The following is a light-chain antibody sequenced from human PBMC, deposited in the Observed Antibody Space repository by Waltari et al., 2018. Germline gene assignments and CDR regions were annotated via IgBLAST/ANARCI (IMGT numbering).Light chain of an antibody. Sequence: DIKMTQSPSTLSASVGARVTITCRASQSISSGLAWYQQKPGKAPNLLIYKASTLQSGVPSRFSGFRSGTEFTLTISSLQPDDFATYFCQQYKSYPLTFGGGTKVEI. V-gene: IGKV1-5*03. J-gene: IGKJ4*01. CDR3: QQYKSYPLT. CDR1: QSISSG. CDR2: KAS.